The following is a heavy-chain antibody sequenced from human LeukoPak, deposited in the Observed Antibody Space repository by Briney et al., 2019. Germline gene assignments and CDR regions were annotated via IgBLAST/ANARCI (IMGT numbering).Heavy chain of an antibody. CDR2: IDNSENA. Sequence: ASEKVSFTCTVSSVSISSYYWSWIRQSAGKGLEWIGRIDNSENANYNPCLVSRVTMSVDTSTNQFSLKLSSVIAADTAVYFCARERAGQFLAFDYWGQGTMVTVSS. CDR1: SVSISSYY. J-gene: IGHJ4*01. CDR3: ARERAGQFLAFDY. V-gene: IGHV4-4*07. D-gene: IGHD6-19*01.